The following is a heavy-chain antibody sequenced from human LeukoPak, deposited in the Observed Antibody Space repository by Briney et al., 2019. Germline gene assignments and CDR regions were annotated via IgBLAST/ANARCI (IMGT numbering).Heavy chain of an antibody. V-gene: IGHV1-18*01. D-gene: IGHD6-6*01. Sequence: ASVKVSCKASGYTFTSYGISWVRQAPGQGLEWMGWISAYNGNTNYAQKLQGRVTMTTDASTSTAYMELRSLRSDDTAVYYCASSIAARPSWFDPWGQGTLVTVSS. CDR2: ISAYNGNT. CDR1: GYTFTSYG. J-gene: IGHJ5*02. CDR3: ASSIAARPSWFDP.